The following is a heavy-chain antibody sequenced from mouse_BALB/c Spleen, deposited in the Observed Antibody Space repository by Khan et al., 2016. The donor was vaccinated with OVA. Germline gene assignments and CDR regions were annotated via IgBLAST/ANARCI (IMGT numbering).Heavy chain of an antibody. V-gene: IGHV1-4*01. CDR2: INPSSGYT. D-gene: IGHD2-14*01. CDR3: AREGAYHRNDGWFAY. CDR1: GYTFTSYT. J-gene: IGHJ3*01. Sequence: VQLQESGAELARPGASVKMSCKASGYTFTSYTMHWVKQRPGQGLEWIGYINPSSGYTNYNQKFKDKATLTADKSSRTAYMQLSSLTSEDSAVYYCAREGAYHRNDGWFAYWGQGTLVTVSA.